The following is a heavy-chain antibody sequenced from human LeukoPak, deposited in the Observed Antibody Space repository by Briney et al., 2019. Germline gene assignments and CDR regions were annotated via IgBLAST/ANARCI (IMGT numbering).Heavy chain of an antibody. V-gene: IGHV3-74*01. J-gene: IGHJ4*02. CDR1: GFTFGNYW. D-gene: IGHD2-8*02. CDR3: TGDALLEYCTGNDCYHTDF. Sequence: GGSLRLSCTVSGFTFGNYWMHWVRPAPGKGLVWVSSINTDGSATSFADSVKGRFTISRHSAQNTVYLQMNSLTVEDTGVYYCTGDALLEYCTGNDCYHTDFWGQGILVTVSS. CDR2: INTDGSAT.